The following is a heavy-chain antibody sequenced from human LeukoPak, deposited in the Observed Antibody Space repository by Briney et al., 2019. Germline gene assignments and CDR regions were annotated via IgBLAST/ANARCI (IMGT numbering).Heavy chain of an antibody. J-gene: IGHJ4*02. V-gene: IGHV4-34*01. CDR3: ARGRPFAGFDY. D-gene: IGHD3-10*01. CDR2: INHSGST. CDR1: GGSFSGYY. Sequence: PSETLSLTCAVYGGSFSGYYWSWIRQPPGKGLEWIGEINHSGSTNYTQSLTSRVTISVDTSKNQSSLKLSSVTAADTAVYYCARGRPFAGFDYWVQGTLVTVSS.